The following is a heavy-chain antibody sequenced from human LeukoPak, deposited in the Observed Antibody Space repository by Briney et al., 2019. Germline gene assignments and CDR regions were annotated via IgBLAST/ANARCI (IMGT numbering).Heavy chain of an antibody. CDR1: GGTFSSYA. CDR3: ARETGGAARANLDY. Sequence: ASVKVSCKASGGTFSSYAISWVRQAPGQGLEWMGGIIPIFGTANYAQKFQGRVAITADKSTSTAYMELSSLRSEDTAVYYCARETGGAARANLDYWGQGTLVTVSS. J-gene: IGHJ4*02. V-gene: IGHV1-69*06. D-gene: IGHD6-6*01. CDR2: IIPIFGTA.